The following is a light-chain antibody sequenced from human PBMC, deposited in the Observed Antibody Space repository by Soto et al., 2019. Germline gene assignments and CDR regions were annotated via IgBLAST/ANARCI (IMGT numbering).Light chain of an antibody. CDR2: DAS. J-gene: IGKJ1*01. V-gene: IGKV3-11*01. CDR1: QTIGDY. CDR3: QQFDESRQVWT. Sequence: DIVLTQSPATLSLSPGERATLSCRASQTIGDYLAWYQQKPGQAPRLLIYDASNRATGIPARFSGSGSETDFTLTISDVEPEDFAVYYCQQFDESRQVWTFGQGTKVDI.